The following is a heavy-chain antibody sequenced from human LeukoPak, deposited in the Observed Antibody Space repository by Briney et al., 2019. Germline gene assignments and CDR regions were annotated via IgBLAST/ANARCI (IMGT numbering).Heavy chain of an antibody. Sequence: GGSLRLSCAASGLTLSSYAVSWVRQSPGRGLEWVSGISGSDLRTYYPDSVKGRFTISRDDSKNTLYLHMNSLRAEDTALYYCARDFHYGGNSGFDYWGQGTLVTVSS. D-gene: IGHD4-23*01. J-gene: IGHJ4*02. CDR2: ISGSDLRT. CDR1: GLTLSSYA. CDR3: ARDFHYGGNSGFDY. V-gene: IGHV3-23*01.